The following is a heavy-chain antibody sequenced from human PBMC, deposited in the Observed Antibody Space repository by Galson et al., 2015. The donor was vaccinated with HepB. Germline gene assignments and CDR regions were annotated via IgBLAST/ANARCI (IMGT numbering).Heavy chain of an antibody. CDR3: ARGLLSGVVVTPTGY. J-gene: IGHJ4*02. Sequence: SLRLSCAASGFTFSSYSMNWVRQAPGKGLEWVSSISSSSSYIYYADSVKGRFTISRDNAKNSLYLQMNSLRAEDTAAYYCARGLLSGVVVTPTGYWGQGTLVTVSS. D-gene: IGHD2-21*02. CDR2: ISSSSSYI. CDR1: GFTFSSYS. V-gene: IGHV3-21*01.